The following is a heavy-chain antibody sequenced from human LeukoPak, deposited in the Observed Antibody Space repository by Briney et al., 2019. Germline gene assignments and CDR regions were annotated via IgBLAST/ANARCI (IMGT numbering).Heavy chain of an antibody. Sequence: ETLSLTCTVSGASINSGSYYWGWIRQAPGKGLEWVSGISGSGGSTYYADSVKGRFTISRDNSKNTLYLQMNSLRAEDTAIYFCAGGPFSTSPYYFDSWGQGSLVTVSS. V-gene: IGHV3-23*01. CDR2: ISGSGGST. D-gene: IGHD6-13*01. CDR3: AGGPFSTSPYYFDS. J-gene: IGHJ4*02. CDR1: GASINSGSYY.